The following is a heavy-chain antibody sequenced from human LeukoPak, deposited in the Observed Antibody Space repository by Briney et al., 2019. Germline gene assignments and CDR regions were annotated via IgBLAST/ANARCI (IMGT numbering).Heavy chain of an antibody. CDR3: ATTPLWNYERDY. CDR2: INEDGSET. Sequence: PGGSLRLSCVASGFNFNTHWMSWVRQAPGKGLEWVANINEDGSETYYVDSVKGRFTISRANAKNSLNLQMNSLRAEDTAVYYCATTPLWNYERDYWGQGTLVTVSS. CDR1: GFNFNTHW. D-gene: IGHD1-7*01. J-gene: IGHJ4*02. V-gene: IGHV3-7*01.